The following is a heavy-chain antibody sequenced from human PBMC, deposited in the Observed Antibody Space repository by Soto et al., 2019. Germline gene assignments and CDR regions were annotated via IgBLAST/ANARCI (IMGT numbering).Heavy chain of an antibody. J-gene: IGHJ4*02. CDR3: AGYPYYYDSSGYYKDY. V-gene: IGHV1-69*13. CDR1: GGTFSSYA. CDR2: IIPIFGTA. Sequence: SVKVSCKASGGTFSSYAISWVRQAPGQGLEWMGGIIPIFGTANYAQKFQGRVTITADESTSTAYMELSSLRSEDTAVYYCAGYPYYYDSSGYYKDYWGQGTLVTVSS. D-gene: IGHD3-22*01.